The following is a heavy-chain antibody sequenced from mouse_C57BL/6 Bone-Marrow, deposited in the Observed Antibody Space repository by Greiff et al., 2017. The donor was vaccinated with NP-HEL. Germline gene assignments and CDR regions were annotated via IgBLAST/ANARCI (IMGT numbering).Heavy chain of an antibody. CDR2: INPNNGGT. Sequence: EVKLMESGPELVKPGASVKIPCKASGYTFTDYNMDWVKQSHGKSLEWIGDINPNNGGTIYNQKFKGKATLTVDKSSSTAYMELRSLTSEDTAVYYCARDYYSNYGLAYWGQGTLVTVSA. V-gene: IGHV1-18*01. CDR1: GYTFTDYN. D-gene: IGHD2-5*01. J-gene: IGHJ3*01. CDR3: ARDYYSNYGLAY.